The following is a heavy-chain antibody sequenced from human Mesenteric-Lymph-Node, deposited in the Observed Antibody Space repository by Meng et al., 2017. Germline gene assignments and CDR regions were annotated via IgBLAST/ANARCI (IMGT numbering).Heavy chain of an antibody. J-gene: IGHJ4*02. Sequence: GELEESGPGLVEPSQALSLTCTYSGGSMSSGNYSWSWTRQPPGKGLEWIGYIHHSGSAYYNPSLKSRVSISVDTSKNQFSLNLNSMTAADTAVYYCASFDHIPRRNYFDYWGQGTLVTVSS. CDR2: IHHSGSA. V-gene: IGHV4-30-4*01. D-gene: IGHD2-21*01. CDR1: GGSMSSGNYS. CDR3: ASFDHIPRRNYFDY.